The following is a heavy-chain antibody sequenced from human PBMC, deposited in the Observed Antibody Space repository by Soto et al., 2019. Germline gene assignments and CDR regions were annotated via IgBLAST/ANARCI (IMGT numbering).Heavy chain of an antibody. Sequence: ASVKVSCKASGYSLRSNYIHWVRQAPGQGLEWLGWINPNGSGTVYSQKFQGRVTMTRDTSLTTAYMQLNRLTSDGTAVYYCARDLIVDGPDNSAKDVWGQGTTVTVSS. D-gene: IGHD3-22*01. CDR3: ARDLIVDGPDNSAKDV. J-gene: IGHJ6*02. CDR2: INPNGSGT. V-gene: IGHV1-2*02. CDR1: GYSLRSNY.